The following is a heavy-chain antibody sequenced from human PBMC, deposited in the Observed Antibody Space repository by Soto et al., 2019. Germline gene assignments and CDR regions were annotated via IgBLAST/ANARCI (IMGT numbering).Heavy chain of an antibody. CDR1: GGTFSSYA. CDR2: IIPIFGTA. CDR3: AREYTAWPLAYGLDV. D-gene: IGHD2-2*02. J-gene: IGHJ6*02. V-gene: IGHV1-69*13. Sequence: SVKVSCKASGGTFSSYAISWVRQAPGQGLEWMGGIIPIFGTANYAQKFQGRVTITADESTSTAYMELSSLRSEDTAVYYCAREYTAWPLAYGLDVWGQGTTVTVSS.